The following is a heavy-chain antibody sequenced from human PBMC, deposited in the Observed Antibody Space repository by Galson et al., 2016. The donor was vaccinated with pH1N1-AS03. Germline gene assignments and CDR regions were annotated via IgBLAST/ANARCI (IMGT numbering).Heavy chain of an antibody. CDR3: VRDFRWGGNSGY. CDR1: GFTVSSSH. J-gene: IGHJ4*02. D-gene: IGHD4-23*01. Sequence: SLRLSCAASGFTVSSSHMNWVRQAPGKGLEWVSIIYNGGTTYYADSVKGRFIVSRDNSKNTLYLQMNSLRAEDTAVYYCVRDFRWGGNSGYWGQGTLVTVSS. CDR2: IYNGGTT. V-gene: IGHV3-66*01.